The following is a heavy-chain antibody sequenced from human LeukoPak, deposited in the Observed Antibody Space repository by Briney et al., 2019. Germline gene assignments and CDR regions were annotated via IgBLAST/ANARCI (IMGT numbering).Heavy chain of an antibody. Sequence: SGGSLRLSCAASGFTFSSYWMSWVRQAPGKGLEWVANIKQDGREKYSVDSVKGRFTISRDNSKNTLYLQMNSLRAEDTAVYYCAKVLGSGYLDYWGQGTLVTVSS. CDR3: AKVLGSGYLDY. CDR1: GFTFSSYW. CDR2: IKQDGREK. J-gene: IGHJ4*02. V-gene: IGHV3-7*01. D-gene: IGHD2-15*01.